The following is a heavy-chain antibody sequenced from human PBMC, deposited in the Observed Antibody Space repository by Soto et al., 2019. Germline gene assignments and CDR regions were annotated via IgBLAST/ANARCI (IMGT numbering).Heavy chain of an antibody. CDR1: GFTFSSYW. Sequence: GGSLRLSCAASGFTFSSYWIHWVRQAPGKGLVWVSRINSDGSSTSYADSVKGRFTISRDNAKNTLYLQMNSLRAEDTAVYYCARGGFWYYDSSGYYHFDYWGQGTLVTV. J-gene: IGHJ4*02. CDR2: INSDGSST. V-gene: IGHV3-74*01. CDR3: ARGGFWYYDSSGYYHFDY. D-gene: IGHD3-22*01.